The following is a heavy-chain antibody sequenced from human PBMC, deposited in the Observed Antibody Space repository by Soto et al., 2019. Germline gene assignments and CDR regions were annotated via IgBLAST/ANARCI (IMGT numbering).Heavy chain of an antibody. CDR3: ARPQRGDDVRNASDL. V-gene: IGHV1-18*04. D-gene: IGHD2-21*02. J-gene: IGHJ3*01. CDR2: ITVYSGAT. CDR1: GYTFTNYG. Sequence: QVQLVQSGAEVKKPGASVKISCKASGYTFTNYGLSWVRQAPGQGLEWMGWITVYSGATDHVQKFRGRVSMTTDTSTNTAYMELASLRSDDTAVYYCARPQRGDDVRNASDLWGPGTMVTVSS.